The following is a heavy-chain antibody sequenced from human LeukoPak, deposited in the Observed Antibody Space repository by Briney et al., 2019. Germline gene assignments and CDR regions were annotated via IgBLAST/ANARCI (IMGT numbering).Heavy chain of an antibody. V-gene: IGHV3-43*02. CDR2: ISADGGST. J-gene: IGHJ4*02. CDR1: GXTFHDYA. CDR3: AKESGKFDY. Sequence: GRSLRLSCVASGXTFHDYAMHWVRRAPGKGLEWVSLISADGGSTFYADSVRGRFSISRDNSKNSLYLQMNSLRTEDTAMYYCAKESGKFDYWGQGTLVAVSS.